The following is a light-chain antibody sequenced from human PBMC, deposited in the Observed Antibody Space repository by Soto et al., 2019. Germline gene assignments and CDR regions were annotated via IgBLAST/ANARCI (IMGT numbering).Light chain of an antibody. CDR1: QTISIW. J-gene: IGKJ1*01. CDR2: DAS. Sequence: DIQMTQSPSTLSASVGDRVTITCRARQTISIWLAWYQQKPGKAPKLLIYDASILESGVPSRFSGSGSGTEFTLTINSLQPDDFATYYCQQYNGYRTFGQGTKVDI. CDR3: QQYNGYRT. V-gene: IGKV1-5*01.